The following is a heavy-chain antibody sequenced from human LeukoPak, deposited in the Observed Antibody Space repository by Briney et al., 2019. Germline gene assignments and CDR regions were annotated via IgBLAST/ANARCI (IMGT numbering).Heavy chain of an antibody. CDR1: GFSFSAYG. Sequence: PGGSLRLSCAASGFSFSAYGVHWVRQAPGKGLEWVAVIWYDGSSKDYADSVKGRFTLSRDNSKNTRYLQMNSLTVEDTAVYYCARSQSRSIIAYWGQGTLVTVSS. V-gene: IGHV3-33*01. D-gene: IGHD6-13*01. J-gene: IGHJ4*02. CDR2: IWYDGSSK. CDR3: ARSQSRSIIAY.